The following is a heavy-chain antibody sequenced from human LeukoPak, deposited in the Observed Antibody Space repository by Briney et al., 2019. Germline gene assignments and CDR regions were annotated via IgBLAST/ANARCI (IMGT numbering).Heavy chain of an antibody. J-gene: IGHJ4*02. CDR3: ARSGSGTRFDY. Sequence: GESLKISCQGSGYSFTNYWNAWGRQMPGKGLEWMGIIYPGDADTRYSPSFQGQVTIAADKSISTGYLQWSSLKASDTAMFYCARSGSGTRFDYWGQGTQVTVSS. CDR1: GYSFTNYW. V-gene: IGHV5-51*01. D-gene: IGHD6-19*01. CDR2: IYPGDADT.